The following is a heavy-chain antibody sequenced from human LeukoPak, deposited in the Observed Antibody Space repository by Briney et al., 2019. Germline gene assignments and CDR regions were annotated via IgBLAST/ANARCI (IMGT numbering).Heavy chain of an antibody. CDR1: GGSISSYY. CDR2: LFYSGST. D-gene: IGHD3-10*01. J-gene: IGHJ4*02. V-gene: IGHV4-59*01. CDR3: ATVAVIRGVTYFDY. Sequence: SETLSLTCTVSGGSISSYYWSWIRQPPGKGLEWIAYLFYSGSTDYNPSRESRVTISVDTSKNQFSLKLRSVTAADTAVYYCATVAVIRGVTYFDYWGQGTLVTVSS.